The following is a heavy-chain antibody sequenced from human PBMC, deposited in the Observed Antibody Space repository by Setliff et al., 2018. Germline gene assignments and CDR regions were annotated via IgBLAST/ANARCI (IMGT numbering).Heavy chain of an antibody. Sequence: SETLSLTCTVSDGSSSSHYWSWIRQPPGKGLEWIGYIHFSGSTNYNPSLKSRVTLSLDTSKNQFSLELSSVTAADTAMYYCARENGYCSGGACYFMFDYWGQGTLVTVSS. CDR2: IHFSGST. J-gene: IGHJ4*02. V-gene: IGHV4-59*11. CDR1: DGSSSSHY. CDR3: ARENGYCSGGACYFMFDY. D-gene: IGHD2-15*01.